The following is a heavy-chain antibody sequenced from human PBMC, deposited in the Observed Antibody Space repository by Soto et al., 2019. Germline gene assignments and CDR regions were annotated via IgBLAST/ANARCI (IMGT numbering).Heavy chain of an antibody. V-gene: IGHV3-23*01. CDR2: ISSSGDDT. CDR3: AKIGVFRNGYLSYTRGDY. CDR1: GSTFSKYF. J-gene: IGHJ4*02. D-gene: IGHD3-10*01. Sequence: VQLLESGGGLVQPGGSLRLSCAASGSTFSKYFMSWVRQAPGRGLEWVSSISSSGDDTYYADSVKGRFTMSRDNFKNTLSLQMNTLRDDDTAVYYCAKIGVFRNGYLSYTRGDYWGQGTLVTVSS.